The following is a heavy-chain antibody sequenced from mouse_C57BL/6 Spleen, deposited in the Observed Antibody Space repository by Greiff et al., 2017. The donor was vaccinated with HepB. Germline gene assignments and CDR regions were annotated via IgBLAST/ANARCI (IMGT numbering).Heavy chain of an antibody. J-gene: IGHJ4*01. CDR2: IYPGSGNT. CDR3: ARLQSAMDC. V-gene: IGHV1-55*01. Sequence: VQLQQPGAELVKPGASVKMSCKASVYTFTSYWLTWVEQRPEQGLEWIGEIYPGSGNTNYTEKFKSKATITAEKSSSTAYMQLSSLTSEDSAVYFGARLQSAMDCWGQGTPVTVSS. CDR1: VYTFTSYW. D-gene: IGHD6-1*01.